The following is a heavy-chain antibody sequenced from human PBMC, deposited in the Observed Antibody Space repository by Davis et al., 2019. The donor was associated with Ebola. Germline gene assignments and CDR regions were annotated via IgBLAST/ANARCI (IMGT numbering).Heavy chain of an antibody. D-gene: IGHD6-19*01. CDR3: AREVQVAVSLDY. CDR1: GFTFHYYA. J-gene: IGHJ4*02. CDR2: ISWNSDNI. V-gene: IGHV3-9*01. Sequence: SLKLSCAASGFTFHYYAMHLLRPAPGKVLSWVSGISWNSDNIVYADSVKGRFTISRDNAKNSLYLQMNSLRAEDTAVYYCAREVQVAVSLDYWGQGTLVTVSS.